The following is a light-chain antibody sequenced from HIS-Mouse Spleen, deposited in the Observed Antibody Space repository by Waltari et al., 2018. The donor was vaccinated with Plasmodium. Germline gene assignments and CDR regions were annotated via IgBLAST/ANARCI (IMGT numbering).Light chain of an antibody. J-gene: IGLJ3*02. CDR1: AFPTQY. CDR3: YSTDSSGNHRV. CDR2: EDS. V-gene: IGLV3-10*01. Sequence: SSELTQPPSVSVSPGQTARIPCPGDAFPTQYAYWYQQKSGQAPVLVIYEDSKRPSGIPERFSGSSSGTMATLTISGAQVEDEADYYCYSTDSSGNHRVFGGGTKLTVL.